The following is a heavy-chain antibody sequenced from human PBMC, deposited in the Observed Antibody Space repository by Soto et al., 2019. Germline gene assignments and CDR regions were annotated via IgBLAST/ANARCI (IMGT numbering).Heavy chain of an antibody. CDR3: ATAKYYYDSSGYNDY. D-gene: IGHD3-22*01. CDR2: IIPIFGTA. Sequence: SVKVPCKASGGTFSSYAISWVRQAPGQGLEWMGGIIPIFGTANYAQKFQGRVTITADKSTSTAYMELSSLRSEDTAVYYCATAKYYYDSSGYNDYWGQGTLVTVSS. CDR1: GGTFSSYA. J-gene: IGHJ4*02. V-gene: IGHV1-69*06.